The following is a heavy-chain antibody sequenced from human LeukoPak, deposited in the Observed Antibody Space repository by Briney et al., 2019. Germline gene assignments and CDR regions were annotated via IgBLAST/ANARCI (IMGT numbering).Heavy chain of an antibody. V-gene: IGHV3-23*01. Sequence: AGGSLRLSWAASGXTFSSYAMSWVRQAPGKGLEWVSRLSGSGGSGGSTYYADSVKGRFTISSGNSKSILYLQMNSLRAEDTALYYRAKAPYGYSSSWFDPWGRGTLVTVSS. J-gene: IGHJ5*02. CDR3: AKAPYGYSSSWFDP. CDR2: LSGSGGSGGST. CDR1: GXTFSSYA. D-gene: IGHD6-13*01.